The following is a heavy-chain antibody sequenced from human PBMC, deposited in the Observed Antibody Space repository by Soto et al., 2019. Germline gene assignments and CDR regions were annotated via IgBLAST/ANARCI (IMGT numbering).Heavy chain of an antibody. D-gene: IGHD6-13*01. Sequence: GGSLRLSCAASGFTFSSYDMHWVRQATGKGLEWVSAIGTAGDTYYPGSVKGRFTISRENAKNSLYLQMNSLRAGDTAVYYCAREPTPAAGVYYYYDMNVGAPGATVPVSS. CDR3: AREPTPAAGVYYYYDMNV. J-gene: IGHJ6*02. CDR1: GFTFSSYD. V-gene: IGHV3-13*01. CDR2: IGTAGDT.